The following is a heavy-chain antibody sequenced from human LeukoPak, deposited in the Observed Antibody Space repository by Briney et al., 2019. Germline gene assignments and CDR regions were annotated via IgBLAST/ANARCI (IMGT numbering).Heavy chain of an antibody. J-gene: IGHJ4*02. V-gene: IGHV1-2*02. CDR3: ARVRYRLAETYIDY. CDR2: INPNSGDT. D-gene: IGHD3-16*01. Sequence: ASVTVSCKASGYIFTDYYMHWVRQPPGQGLEWMGWINPNSGDTNYPQKFQGRVTMTRDTSISTAYMELSRLRSDDTAVYYCARVRYRLAETYIDYWGQGTLVTVSS. CDR1: GYIFTDYY.